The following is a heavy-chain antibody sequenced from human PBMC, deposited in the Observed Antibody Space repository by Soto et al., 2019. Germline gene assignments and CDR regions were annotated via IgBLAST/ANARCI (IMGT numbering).Heavy chain of an antibody. CDR3: ARESSAAGTGWFDP. J-gene: IGHJ5*02. D-gene: IGHD6-13*01. Sequence: QVQLVQSGAEVKKPGASVKVSCKASGYTFTSYDINWVRQATGQGLEWMGWMNPNSGNTGFSQKFQGRVTMTMNTSISTAYMELSSLRSEDTAVYYCARESSAAGTGWFDPWGQGTLVTVSS. CDR2: MNPNSGNT. V-gene: IGHV1-8*01. CDR1: GYTFTSYD.